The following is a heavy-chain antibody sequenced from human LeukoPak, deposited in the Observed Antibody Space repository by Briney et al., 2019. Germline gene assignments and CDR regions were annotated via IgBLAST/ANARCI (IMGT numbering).Heavy chain of an antibody. D-gene: IGHD3-10*01. J-gene: IGHJ4*02. CDR3: AKDQRFGDLDDY. CDR2: ISGTGATT. Sequence: GGSLRLSCAASGFIFNNYAMSWVRQALGKGLEWVSSISGTGATTYYADSVKGRFAISRDNSKNTLYLQMSSLRAEDTAVYYCAKDQRFGDLDDYRGQGTLVTVSS. V-gene: IGHV3-23*01. CDR1: GFIFNNYA.